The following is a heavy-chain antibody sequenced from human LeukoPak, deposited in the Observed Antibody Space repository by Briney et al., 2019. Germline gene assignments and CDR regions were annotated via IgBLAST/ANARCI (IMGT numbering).Heavy chain of an antibody. J-gene: IGHJ6*04. CDR1: GGTFGSYA. Sequence: SVKVSCKASGGTFGSYAISWVRQAPGQGLEWMGGIIPIFGTANYAQKFQGRVTITADESTSTAYMELSSLRPEDTAVYYCAGVGYSSSFPGLGDYYYYYGMDVWGKGTTVTVSS. V-gene: IGHV1-69*13. CDR2: IIPIFGTA. D-gene: IGHD6-19*01. CDR3: AGVGYSSSFPGLGDYYYYYGMDV.